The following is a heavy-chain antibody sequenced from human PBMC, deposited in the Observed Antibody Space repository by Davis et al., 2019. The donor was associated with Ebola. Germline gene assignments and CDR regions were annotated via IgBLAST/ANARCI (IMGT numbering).Heavy chain of an antibody. V-gene: IGHV1-2*06. D-gene: IGHD3-3*01. CDR3: AREGSYDFWSGYYEDY. Sequence: AASVKVSCKASGYTFTGYYMHWVRQAPGQGLEWMGRINPNSGGTSYAQKFQGRVTMTRDTSTSTVYMELSSLRSEDTAVYYCAREGSYDFWSGYYEDYWGQGTLVTVSS. CDR2: INPNSGGT. CDR1: GYTFTGYY. J-gene: IGHJ4*02.